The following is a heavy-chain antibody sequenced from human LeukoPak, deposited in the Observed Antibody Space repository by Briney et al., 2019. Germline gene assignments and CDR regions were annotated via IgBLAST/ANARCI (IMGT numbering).Heavy chain of an antibody. Sequence: KPSETLSLTCTVSGDSISGYYWGWVRQPPGKGLEWIGYIYSGGNANYSPSLKSRVTMSVDTSKNQFSLSLYSVTAADTAVYYCARYSATYYVYWDEGTLVTVSS. CDR1: GDSISGYY. J-gene: IGHJ4*02. CDR2: IYSGGNA. CDR3: ARYSATYYVY. V-gene: IGHV4-59*01. D-gene: IGHD1-26*01.